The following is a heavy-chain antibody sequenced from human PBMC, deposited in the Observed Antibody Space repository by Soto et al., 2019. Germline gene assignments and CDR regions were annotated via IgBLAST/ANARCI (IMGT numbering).Heavy chain of an antibody. Sequence: GSLRLSCAASGFTFSDYYMSWIRQAPGKGLEWVSYISSSSYTNYADSVKGRFTISRDNAKNSLYLQMNSLRAEDTATYYCVRDGLDYYDTERLYFDNWGQGTLVTVSS. CDR3: VRDGLDYYDTERLYFDN. CDR1: GFTFSDYY. D-gene: IGHD3-22*01. CDR2: ISSSSYT. V-gene: IGHV3-11*05. J-gene: IGHJ4*02.